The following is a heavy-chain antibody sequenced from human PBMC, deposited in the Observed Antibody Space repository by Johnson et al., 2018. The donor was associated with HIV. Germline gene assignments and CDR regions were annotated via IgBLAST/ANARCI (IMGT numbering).Heavy chain of an antibody. Sequence: VQLVESGGGLVQPGGSLRLSCAGSGFSFSIYCLTWVRQAPGKGLEWVADIYLDGSDMYYVDSVKGRFTISRDNSKNTLYLQMNSLRAEATAVYYCVRGGQWGATDAFDVWGQGTMVTVSS. CDR3: VRGGQWGATDAFDV. CDR1: GFSFSIYC. V-gene: IGHV3-7*03. CDR2: IYLDGSDM. D-gene: IGHD6-19*01. J-gene: IGHJ3*01.